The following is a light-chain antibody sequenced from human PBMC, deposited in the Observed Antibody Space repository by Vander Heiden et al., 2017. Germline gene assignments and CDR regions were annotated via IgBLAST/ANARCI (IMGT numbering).Light chain of an antibody. J-gene: IGKJ4*01. CDR3: QQRGSWPPT. CDR1: QSVSNS. Sequence: EIVLTQSPATLSLSSGERGTLSCRVSQSVSNSLAWYQQKPGQAPRLLIYEASKRAIGIPARFSGSGSGTDFTLIIISLEPEDFAIYYCQQRGSWPPTFGGGTKVEIK. CDR2: EAS. V-gene: IGKV3-11*01.